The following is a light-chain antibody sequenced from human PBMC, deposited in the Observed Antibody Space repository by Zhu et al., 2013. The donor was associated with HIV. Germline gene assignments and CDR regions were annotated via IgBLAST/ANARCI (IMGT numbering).Light chain of an antibody. Sequence: EIVMTQSPATLSVSPGERVTLSCRASQSVTSDLAWYQQKPGQAPRLLIYGASSRASGIPDRFSGSGSGTDFTLTISRLEPEDFAVYYCQQYGSSPLYTFGQGTRLEIK. CDR2: GAS. J-gene: IGKJ2*01. V-gene: IGKV3-20*01. CDR1: QSVTSD. CDR3: QQYGSSPLYT.